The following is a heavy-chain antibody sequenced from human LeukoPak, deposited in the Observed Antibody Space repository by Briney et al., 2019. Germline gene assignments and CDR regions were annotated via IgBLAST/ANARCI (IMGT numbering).Heavy chain of an antibody. CDR2: ISSSGSTI. CDR1: RFTCSICD. J-gene: IGHJ4*02. Sequence: GGSLTLSCAASRFTCSICDMNGVRQARGKGVEGVSYISSSGSTIYYADSVRGRYTLSREKAKNSLYLQTNSLRAEDTAVYYCARRRSGNLDYGGEGTLVTVSS. D-gene: IGHD3-10*01. V-gene: IGHV3-48*03. CDR3: ARRRSGNLDY.